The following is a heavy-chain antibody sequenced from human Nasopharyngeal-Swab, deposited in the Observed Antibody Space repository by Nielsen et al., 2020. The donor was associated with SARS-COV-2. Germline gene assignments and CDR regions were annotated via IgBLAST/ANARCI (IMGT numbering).Heavy chain of an antibody. CDR3: VKLDGYNDY. Sequence: GESLKISCAASGFTFSSYAMHWVRQAPGKGLEWVAVISYDGSNKYYADSVKGRFTISRDNSKNTLYLQMNSLRAEDTAVYYCVKLDGYNDYWGQGTLVTVSS. CDR2: ISYDGSNK. D-gene: IGHD5-24*01. V-gene: IGHV3-30-3*02. J-gene: IGHJ4*02. CDR1: GFTFSSYA.